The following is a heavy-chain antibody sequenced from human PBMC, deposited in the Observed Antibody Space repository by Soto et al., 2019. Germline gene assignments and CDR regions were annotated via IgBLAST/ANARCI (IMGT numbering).Heavy chain of an antibody. D-gene: IGHD5-18*01. CDR1: GVSIRNYY. CDR2: IFYTGHT. J-gene: IGHJ5*02. V-gene: IGHV4-59*01. Sequence: SETLSLTCPVSGVSIRNYYWRWIRQPPAKGLEWIGHIFYTGHTNYNPALESRVTISVDTSKNQFSLKLSSVTAADTAFYYCARDSGYNYGYFRWFDPWGQGTLVTVS. CDR3: ARDSGYNYGYFRWFDP.